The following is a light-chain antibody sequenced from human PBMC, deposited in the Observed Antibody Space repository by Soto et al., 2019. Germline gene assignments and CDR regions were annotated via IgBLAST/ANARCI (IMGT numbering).Light chain of an antibody. CDR1: QSVNTN. CDR2: GAS. Sequence: EKVMTQSPATLSVTPGERATLSCRASQSVNTNLAWYQQKPGQAPRLLIYGASTRATNIPDRCSGSGSETEFTLAISSLQSEDFAVYYCQQYNNWPITFGGGTKVEIK. J-gene: IGKJ4*01. V-gene: IGKV3-15*01. CDR3: QQYNNWPIT.